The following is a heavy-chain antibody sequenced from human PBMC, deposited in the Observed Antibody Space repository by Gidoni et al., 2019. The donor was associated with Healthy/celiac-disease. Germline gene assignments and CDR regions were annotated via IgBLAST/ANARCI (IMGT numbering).Heavy chain of an antibody. Sequence: QVQLVESGGGLVKPGGSLRLSCAAPGFTFSDYYSSWIRQAPGKGLEWVSYISSSGSTIYYADSVKGRLTISRDNVKNSLYLQMNSLRAEDTAVYYCARDRTTVVTDPASSYWGQGTLVTVSS. J-gene: IGHJ4*02. V-gene: IGHV3-11*01. CDR3: ARDRTTVVTDPASSY. CDR2: ISSSGSTI. D-gene: IGHD4-17*01. CDR1: GFTFSDYY.